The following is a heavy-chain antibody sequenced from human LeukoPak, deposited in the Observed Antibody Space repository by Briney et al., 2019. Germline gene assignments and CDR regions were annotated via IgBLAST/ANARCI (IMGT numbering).Heavy chain of an antibody. D-gene: IGHD6-6*01. CDR1: GYTFTGYY. J-gene: IGHJ6*04. CDR2: INPNSGDT. CDR3: AREYSSSLDV. Sequence: ASVKVSCKASGYTFTGYYMHWVRQAPGQGLEWMGWINPNSGDTNYAQKFQGRVTMTRDTSISTAYMELSSLRSEDTAVYYCAREYSSSLDVWGKGTTVTVSS. V-gene: IGHV1-2*02.